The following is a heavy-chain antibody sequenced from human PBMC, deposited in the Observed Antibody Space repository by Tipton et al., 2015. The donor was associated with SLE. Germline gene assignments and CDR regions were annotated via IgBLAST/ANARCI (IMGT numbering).Heavy chain of an antibody. CDR3: ARVAATEVFDY. CDR2: ISYYGST. V-gene: IGHV4-59*12. Sequence: TLSLTCTVSGGSIGNYYWSWIRQPPGKELEWLGYISYYGSTDYNPSLKSRVTISVDPSKNQVSLKLSSVTAADTAVYYCARVAATEVFDYWGQGTLVTVSS. J-gene: IGHJ4*02. CDR1: GGSIGNYY. D-gene: IGHD1-1*01.